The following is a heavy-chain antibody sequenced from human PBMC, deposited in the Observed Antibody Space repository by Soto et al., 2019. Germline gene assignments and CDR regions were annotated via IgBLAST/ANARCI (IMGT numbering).Heavy chain of an antibody. D-gene: IGHD3-16*01. CDR1: GYTFTRYG. CDR3: AMVDVYVTPSPQDV. V-gene: IGHV1-18*01. CDR2: INTYNGNT. Sequence: QVQLVQSGAEVKNPGASVKVSCKASGYTFTRYGIGWARQAPGQGLEWMGWINTYNGNTNYAQNVQGRVTLTTDTSTSTAYMEPRSLGSNDTAIYYCAMVDVYVTPSPQDVWGQGTTVIVSS. J-gene: IGHJ6*02.